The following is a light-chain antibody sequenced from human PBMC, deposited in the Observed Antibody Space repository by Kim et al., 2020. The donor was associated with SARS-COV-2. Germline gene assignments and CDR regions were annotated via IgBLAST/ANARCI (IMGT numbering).Light chain of an antibody. CDR2: YDS. CDR1: NIGRKS. V-gene: IGLV3-21*04. CDR3: QVWDGTTDRPI. Sequence: SYELTQPPSVSVAPGKTARTTCGGDNIGRKSVHWYQQRAGQAPVLVICYDSDRPSGIPERFSGSNSGNTATLTISSVEAGDEADYYCQVWDGTTDRPIFGGGTQLTVL. J-gene: IGLJ2*01.